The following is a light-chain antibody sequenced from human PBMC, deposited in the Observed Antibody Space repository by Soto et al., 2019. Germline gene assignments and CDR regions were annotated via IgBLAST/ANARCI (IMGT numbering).Light chain of an antibody. J-gene: IGLJ3*02. CDR1: SSNIGSHV. V-gene: IGLV1-44*01. CDR2: NNN. Sequence: QSVLTQPPSASGTPGQRVTISCSGSSSNIGSHVVYWYQQLAGTAPKLLMYNNNQRPSGVPDRFSGSKSGTSASLAISGLQSEDEADYYCAVWDDSLDCWVFGGGTKVTVL. CDR3: AVWDDSLDCWV.